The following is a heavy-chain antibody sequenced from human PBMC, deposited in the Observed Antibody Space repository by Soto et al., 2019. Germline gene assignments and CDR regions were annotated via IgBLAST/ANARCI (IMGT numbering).Heavy chain of an antibody. J-gene: IGHJ4*02. CDR1: GGSISSYY. D-gene: IGHD6-19*01. CDR2: IYYSGST. Sequence: SETLSLTCTVSGGSISSYYWSWIRQPPGKGLEWIGYIYYSGSTNYNPSLKSRVTISVDTSKNQFSLKLSSVTAADTAVYYCARHVKSGWYVDFDYWGQGTLVTVSS. V-gene: IGHV4-59*08. CDR3: ARHVKSGWYVDFDY.